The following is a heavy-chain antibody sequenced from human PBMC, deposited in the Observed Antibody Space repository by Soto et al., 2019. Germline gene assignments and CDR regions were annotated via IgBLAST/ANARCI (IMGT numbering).Heavy chain of an antibody. CDR3: ARGGGSTKVDY. CDR1: GGSITSSGYY. Sequence: QVQLQESGPGLVKPSQTLSLTCTVSGGSITSSGYYWSWIRQHPGEGLEWIGFTSNSGSTSYNPSLKSRVTISADTSSNPFSLNLKSVTAADTAVYYCARGGGSTKVDYWGQGTLVTVS. J-gene: IGHJ4*02. D-gene: IGHD2-2*01. V-gene: IGHV4-31*03. CDR2: TSNSGST.